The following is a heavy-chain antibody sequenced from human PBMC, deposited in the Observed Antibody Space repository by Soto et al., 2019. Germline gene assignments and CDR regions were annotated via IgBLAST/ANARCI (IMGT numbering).Heavy chain of an antibody. V-gene: IGHV4-30-4*01. J-gene: IGHJ3*01. CDR2: IYYSGNT. CDR1: GGSISSGTSY. CDR3: ARSMVRGDIGAFDV. D-gene: IGHD3-10*01. Sequence: QVQLQESGPGLVKPSQTLSLTCTVSGGSISSGTSYWTWIRQAPGTGLELIGYIYYSGNTFYNPSLNGRVTISIDTPANQFSMRLSSVTAADTAMYYCARSMVRGDIGAFDVWGQGTVVTVS.